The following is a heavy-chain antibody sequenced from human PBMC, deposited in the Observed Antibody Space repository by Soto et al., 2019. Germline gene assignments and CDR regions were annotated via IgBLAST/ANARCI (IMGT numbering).Heavy chain of an antibody. D-gene: IGHD5-12*01. CDR2: ISVTPGIT. CDR1: GFTMSTYS. J-gene: IGHJ4*02. CDR3: SKWSGYGDL. Sequence: EMQLLESGGGLVQPGGSLRLSCAASGFTMSTYSVTWVRQAPGKGLEWVSGISVTPGITFYADSVKGRFTISRDSSNNAVYLQMNSLRAEHTAMYFCSKWSGYGDLWGQGTLVTVSS. V-gene: IGHV3-23*01.